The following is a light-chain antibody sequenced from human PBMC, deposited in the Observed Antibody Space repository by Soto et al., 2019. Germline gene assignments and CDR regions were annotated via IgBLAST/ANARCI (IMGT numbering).Light chain of an antibody. CDR2: GAS. CDR1: QSVRSSH. J-gene: IGKJ5*01. CDR3: QQYGSSIT. Sequence: EIVLTQSPGTLSLSPGERATLSCRTSQSVRSSHLAWYQQKSGQAPRLLIYGASSRATGIPDRFSGSGSGTDFTLTISRLEPEDFAVYHCQQYGSSITFGQGTRLEIK. V-gene: IGKV3-20*01.